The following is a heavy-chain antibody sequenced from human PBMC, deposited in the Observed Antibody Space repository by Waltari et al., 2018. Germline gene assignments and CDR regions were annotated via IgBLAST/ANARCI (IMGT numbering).Heavy chain of an antibody. D-gene: IGHD3-22*01. J-gene: IGHJ5*02. CDR1: GSTFTSYG. V-gene: IGHV1-18*04. CDR2: ISAYNGNT. CDR3: ARNKYYYDSSGDWGWFDP. Sequence: QVQLVQSGAEVKKPGASVKVSCKASGSTFTSYGIRWVRQAPGRGLEWMGWISAYNGNTNYAQKLQGRVTMTTETSTSTAYMELRSLRSDDTAVYYCARNKYYYDSSGDWGWFDPWGQGTLVTVSS.